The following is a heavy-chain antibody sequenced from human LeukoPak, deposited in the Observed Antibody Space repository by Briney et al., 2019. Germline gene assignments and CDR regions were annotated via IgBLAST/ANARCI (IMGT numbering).Heavy chain of an antibody. Sequence: ASVKVSCKASGYPFSSYDINWVRQATGQGLEWMGWMNPDSGNTGSAQKFQGRVTMTRNTSISAAYMELSSLTSEDTAVYFCARVPSRLGGLLGSRHYGMDAWGQGTTVMVSS. D-gene: IGHD2-21*01. V-gene: IGHV1-8*01. J-gene: IGHJ6*02. CDR3: ARVPSRLGGLLGSRHYGMDA. CDR1: GYPFSSYD. CDR2: MNPDSGNT.